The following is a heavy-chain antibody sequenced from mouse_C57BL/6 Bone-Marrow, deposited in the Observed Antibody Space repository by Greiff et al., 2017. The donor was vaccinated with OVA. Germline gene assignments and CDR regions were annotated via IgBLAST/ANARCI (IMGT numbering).Heavy chain of an antibody. CDR2: ISSGGDYI. CDR3: TRPYYDYDVGAY. J-gene: IGHJ3*01. V-gene: IGHV5S21*01. D-gene: IGHD2-4*01. Sequence: EVKLEESGEGLVKPGGSLKLSCAASGFTFSSYAMSWVRQTPEKRLEWVAYISSGGDYIYYADTVKGRFTISRDNARNTLYLQMSSLKSEDTAMYYCTRPYYDYDVGAYWGQGTLVTVSA. CDR1: GFTFSSYA.